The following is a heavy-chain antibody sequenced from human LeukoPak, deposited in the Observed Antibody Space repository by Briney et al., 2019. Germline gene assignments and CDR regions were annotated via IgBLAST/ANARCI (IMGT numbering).Heavy chain of an antibody. Sequence: KASETLSLTCTVSGGSISSGSYYWSWIRQPAGKGLEWIGRIYTSGSTNYYPSLKSRVTISVDTSKNQFSLKLSSVTAADTAVYYCAREAYYYDSSGLNGNAFDIWGQGTMVTVSS. J-gene: IGHJ3*02. CDR2: IYTSGST. V-gene: IGHV4-61*02. CDR1: GGSISSGSYY. CDR3: AREAYYYDSSGLNGNAFDI. D-gene: IGHD3-22*01.